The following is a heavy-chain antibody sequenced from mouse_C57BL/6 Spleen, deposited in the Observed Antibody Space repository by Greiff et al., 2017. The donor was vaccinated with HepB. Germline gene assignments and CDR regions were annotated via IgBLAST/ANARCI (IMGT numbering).Heavy chain of an antibody. D-gene: IGHD3-3*01. CDR1: GYTFTSYW. CDR3: AREGDWDY. J-gene: IGHJ2*01. V-gene: IGHV1-69*01. Sequence: QVQLQQPGAELVMPGASVKLSCKASGYTFTSYWMHWVEQRPGQGLEWIGEIDPSDSYTNYSQKFKGKSTLTVDKYSSTAYMQPSSLTSEDSAFYYCAREGDWDYWGQGTTLTVSS. CDR2: IDPSDSYT.